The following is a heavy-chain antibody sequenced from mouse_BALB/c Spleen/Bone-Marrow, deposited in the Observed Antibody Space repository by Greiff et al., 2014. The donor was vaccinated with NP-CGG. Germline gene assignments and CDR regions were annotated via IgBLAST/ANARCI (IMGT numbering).Heavy chain of an antibody. J-gene: IGHJ1*01. Sequence: EVQLQQSGSEPVKPGASVKLSCAASGFNIKDTHMHWVKQRPEQGLEWIGRIDPANGDTKYDPKFQGKATITADTSSNTAYLQLSSLTSEDTAVYYCTRPSFYYGSSYWYFDVWGAGTTVTVSS. CDR3: TRPSFYYGSSYWYFDV. D-gene: IGHD1-1*01. CDR1: GFNIKDTH. V-gene: IGHV14-3*02. CDR2: IDPANGDT.